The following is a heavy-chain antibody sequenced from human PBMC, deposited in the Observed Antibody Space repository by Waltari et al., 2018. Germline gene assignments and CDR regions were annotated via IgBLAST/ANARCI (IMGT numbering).Heavy chain of an antibody. D-gene: IGHD1-1*01. CDR2: TTDSERT. CDR3: ARGDGTGKYGY. Sequence: QVQLQQWGAGLLKPSETLSIPCAVYGGSFRGYYWSWIRQPPGKGLEWIGKTTDSERTKYNPSLKSRISISVDTSKNQFSLTVFSVTAADAAVYYCARGDGTGKYGYWGQGTRVTVSS. V-gene: IGHV4-34*02. CDR1: GGSFRGYY. J-gene: IGHJ4*02.